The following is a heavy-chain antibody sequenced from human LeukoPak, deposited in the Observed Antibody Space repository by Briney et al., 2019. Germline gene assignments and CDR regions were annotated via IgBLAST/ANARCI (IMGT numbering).Heavy chain of an antibody. Sequence: GESLKISCKGSGYSFTSYWIGWVRQMPGKGLEWVGIIYPGDSDTRYSPSFQGQVTMSADKSISTAYLQWSSLKASDTAMSYCARQVPGCSGGSCYSGWFDPWGQGTLVTVSS. V-gene: IGHV5-51*01. D-gene: IGHD2-15*01. CDR2: IYPGDSDT. J-gene: IGHJ5*02. CDR3: ARQVPGCSGGSCYSGWFDP. CDR1: GYSFTSYW.